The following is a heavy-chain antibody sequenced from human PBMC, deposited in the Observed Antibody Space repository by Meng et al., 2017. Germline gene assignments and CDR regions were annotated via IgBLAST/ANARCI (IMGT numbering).Heavy chain of an antibody. Sequence: SCKVSGYTLTELSMNWVRQAPGKGLEWVSYISSSGSTIYYADSVKGRFTISRDNAKNSLYLQMNSLRAEDTAVYYCARDEYYYDSSGYDITPHFDYWGQGTLVTVSS. J-gene: IGHJ4*02. CDR3: ARDEYYYDSSGYDITPHFDY. D-gene: IGHD3-22*01. V-gene: IGHV3-11*04. CDR1: GYTLTELS. CDR2: ISSSGSTI.